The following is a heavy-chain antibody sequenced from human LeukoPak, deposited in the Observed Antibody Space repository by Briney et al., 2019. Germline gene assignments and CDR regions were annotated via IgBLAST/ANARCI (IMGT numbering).Heavy chain of an antibody. Sequence: PGGSLRLSCAASGFTFSSYGMHWVRRAPGKGLEWVAVISYDGSNKYYADSVKGRFTISRDNSKNTLYLQMNSLRAEDTAVYYCAKDRSYGSETYYFDYWGQGTLVTVSS. CDR2: ISYDGSNK. V-gene: IGHV3-30*18. J-gene: IGHJ4*02. D-gene: IGHD3-10*01. CDR1: GFTFSSYG. CDR3: AKDRSYGSETYYFDY.